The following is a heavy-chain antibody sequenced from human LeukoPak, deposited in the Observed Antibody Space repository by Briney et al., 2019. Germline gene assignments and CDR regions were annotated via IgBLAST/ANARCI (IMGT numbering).Heavy chain of an antibody. J-gene: IGHJ3*02. CDR3: ARAGGGTSHYDYVWGSYRPKDAFDI. CDR1: GGSISSGGYS. Sequence: PSETLSLTCAVSGGSISSGGYSWSWIRQPPGKGLEWIGYIYHSGSTYYNPSLKSRVTISVDRSKNQFSLKLSSVTAADTAVYYCARAGGGTSHYDYVWGSYRPKDAFDIWGQGTMVTVSS. V-gene: IGHV4-30-2*01. D-gene: IGHD3-16*02. CDR2: IYHSGST.